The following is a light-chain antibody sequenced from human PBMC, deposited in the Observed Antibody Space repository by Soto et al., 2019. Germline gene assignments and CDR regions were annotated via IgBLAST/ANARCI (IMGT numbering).Light chain of an antibody. CDR1: QSVSSSY. J-gene: IGKJ5*01. CDR3: QQRSNWSTRT. V-gene: IGKV3D-20*02. CDR2: GAS. Sequence: EIVLTQAPGNRSCSPGERATTSCGASQSVSSSYLACYQQKPGPAPRLLIYGASTTATGSPDRFSGSGSGTDFSLTIITLEPEDYSVYYCQQRSNWSTRTFGQGTRLEIK.